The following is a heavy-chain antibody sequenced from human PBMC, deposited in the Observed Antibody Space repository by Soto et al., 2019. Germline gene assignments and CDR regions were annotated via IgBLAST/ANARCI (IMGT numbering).Heavy chain of an antibody. CDR2: IYYSGST. V-gene: IGHV4-59*01. Sequence: QVQLQESGPGLVKPSETLSLTCTVSGGSISSYYWSWIRQPPGKGLEWIGYIYYSGSTNYNPSLERRVTYSVDTAKNPCSLKLSSVTAADTAVYYCAREDCSGGSCYGAVWGQGPLVTVSS. J-gene: IGHJ4*02. D-gene: IGHD2-15*01. CDR1: GGSISSYY. CDR3: AREDCSGGSCYGAV.